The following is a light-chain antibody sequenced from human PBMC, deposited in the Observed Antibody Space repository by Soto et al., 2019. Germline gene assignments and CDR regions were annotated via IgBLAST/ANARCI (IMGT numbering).Light chain of an antibody. V-gene: IGLV1-40*01. J-gene: IGLJ2*01. CDR3: QSYDSSLSGSVV. Sequence: QSVLTQQPSVSGAPGQRVPISCTGSSSNIRAGYDVHWYQQLPGTAPKLLIYGNSNRPSGVPDRFSGPKSGTSASLAITGLQAEDEADYYCQSYDSSLSGSVVFGGGTKVTVL. CDR1: SSNIRAGYD. CDR2: GNS.